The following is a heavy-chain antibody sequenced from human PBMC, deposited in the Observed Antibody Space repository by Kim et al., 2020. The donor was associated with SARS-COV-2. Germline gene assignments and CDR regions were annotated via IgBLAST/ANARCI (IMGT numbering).Heavy chain of an antibody. CDR1: GFTFSSYA. J-gene: IGHJ6*02. CDR2: ISGSGGST. Sequence: GGSLRLSCAASGFTFSSYAMSWVRQAPGKGLEWVSAISGSGGSTYYADSVKGRFTISRDNSKNTLYLQMNSLRAEDTAVYYCAKGLYDSSGYGYYYYYGMDVWGQGTTVTVSS. CDR3: AKGLYDSSGYGYYYYYGMDV. D-gene: IGHD3-22*01. V-gene: IGHV3-23*01.